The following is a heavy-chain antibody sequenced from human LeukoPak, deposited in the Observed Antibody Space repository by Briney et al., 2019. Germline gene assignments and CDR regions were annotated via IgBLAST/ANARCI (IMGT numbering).Heavy chain of an antibody. D-gene: IGHD5-12*01. J-gene: IGHJ4*02. CDR1: GFTFDDYS. CDR3: AKVGFRGGLDY. Sequence: GGSLRLSCAASGFTFDDYSMYWVRQAPGKGLEWVSLISWNGDSTYYADSVKGRFTISRDNSKNSLYLQMNSLRTEDTALYYCAKVGFRGGLDYWGQGTLVTVSS. V-gene: IGHV3-43*01. CDR2: ISWNGDST.